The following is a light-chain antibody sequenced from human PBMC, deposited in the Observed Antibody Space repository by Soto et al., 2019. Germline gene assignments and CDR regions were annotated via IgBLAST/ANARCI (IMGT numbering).Light chain of an antibody. J-gene: IGKJ4*01. V-gene: IGKV3-11*01. Sequence: EIVLTQSPGTLSLSPGERGTLSCRASQSVTSNYLAWYQQKTGQAHRLLIYDASNRATGIPARFSGSGSGTDFSLSISSLEPEEFAVYDCQQHSSWPLTFGGVTKVEIK. CDR3: QQHSSWPLT. CDR2: DAS. CDR1: QSVTSNY.